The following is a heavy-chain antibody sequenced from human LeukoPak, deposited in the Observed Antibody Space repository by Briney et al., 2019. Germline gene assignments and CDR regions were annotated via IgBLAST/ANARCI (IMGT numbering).Heavy chain of an antibody. J-gene: IGHJ3*02. CDR3: ARAPGVDIVATDAFDI. Sequence: SGTLSLTCAVSGGSISSSNWWSWVRQPPGQGLEWIGEIYHSGSTNYNPSLKSRVTISVDKSKNQFSLKLSSVTAADTAVYYCARAPGVDIVATDAFDIWGQGTMVTVSS. CDR1: GGSISSSNW. D-gene: IGHD5-12*01. V-gene: IGHV4-4*02. CDR2: IYHSGST.